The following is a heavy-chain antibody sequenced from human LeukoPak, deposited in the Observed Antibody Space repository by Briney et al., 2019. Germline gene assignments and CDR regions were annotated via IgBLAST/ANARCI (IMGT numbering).Heavy chain of an antibody. CDR1: GFTFSSYA. CDR3: AREAESAVAGSYHFDY. CDR2: ISYDGSNK. V-gene: IGHV3-30*04. J-gene: IGHJ4*02. D-gene: IGHD6-19*01. Sequence: GGSLRLSCAASGFTFSSYAMHWVRQAPGKGLEWVAVISYDGSNKYYADSVKGRFTISRDNSKNTLYLQMNSLRAEDTAVYYCAREAESAVAGSYHFDYWGQGTLVTVSS.